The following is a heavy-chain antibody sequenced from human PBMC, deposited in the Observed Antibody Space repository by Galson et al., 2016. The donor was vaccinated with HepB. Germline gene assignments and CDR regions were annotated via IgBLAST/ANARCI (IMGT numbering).Heavy chain of an antibody. Sequence: SLRLSCAASGFTFRSYWMSWVRQAPGKGLQWVSNISSSGSKKNYADSVKGRFTISRDNAKNSLYLQMNSLRAEDTAIYYCARELRYSYGLSPWGQGTLLTVSS. J-gene: IGHJ5*02. V-gene: IGHV3-48*03. CDR2: ISSSGSKK. CDR3: ARELRYSYGLSP. CDR1: GFTFRSYW. D-gene: IGHD5-18*01.